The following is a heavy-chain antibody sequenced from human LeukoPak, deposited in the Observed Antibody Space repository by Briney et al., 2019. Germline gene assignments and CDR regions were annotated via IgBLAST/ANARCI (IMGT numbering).Heavy chain of an antibody. D-gene: IGHD6-13*01. V-gene: IGHV3-21*01. J-gene: IGHJ4*02. CDR1: GFTFSSYS. CDR3: ARCSSSWSYYFDY. CDR2: ISSSSSYI. Sequence: GGSLRLSCAAPGFTFSSYSMNWVRQAPGKGLEWVSSISSSSSYIYYADSVKGRFTISRDNAKNSLYLQMNSLRAEDTAVYYCARCSSSWSYYFDYWGQGTLVTVSS.